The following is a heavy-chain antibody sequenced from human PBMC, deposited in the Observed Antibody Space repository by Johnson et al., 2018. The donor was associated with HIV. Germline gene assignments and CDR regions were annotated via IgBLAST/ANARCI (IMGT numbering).Heavy chain of an antibody. CDR1: GFAVSSNY. J-gene: IGHJ3*01. D-gene: IGHD1-7*01. Sequence: EVQLVESGGGLIQPGGSLRLSCAASGFAVSSNYMSWVRQAPGKGLEWVSVIYSGSNTYYADSVTGRFTISRDNSKNTLYLQMNSLRAEDTAVYYCARENYRRRDAFDVWGQGTVVIVSS. CDR2: IYSGSNT. CDR3: ARENYRRRDAFDV. V-gene: IGHV3-66*03.